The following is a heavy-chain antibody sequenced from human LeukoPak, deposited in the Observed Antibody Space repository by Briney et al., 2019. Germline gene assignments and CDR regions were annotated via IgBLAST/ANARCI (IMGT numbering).Heavy chain of an antibody. V-gene: IGHV5-51*01. CDR3: ARRACNGDSCLDY. Sequence: GESLKISCKGSGFSFTTYGVDWVRQTPGKGLEWMGINYLGDSDTRYSPSFQGQVTISGDKSINTAYVHWSNLKASDTAMYYCARRACNGDSCLDYWGQGTLVTVSS. J-gene: IGHJ4*02. CDR2: NYLGDSDT. D-gene: IGHD2-15*01. CDR1: GFSFTTYG.